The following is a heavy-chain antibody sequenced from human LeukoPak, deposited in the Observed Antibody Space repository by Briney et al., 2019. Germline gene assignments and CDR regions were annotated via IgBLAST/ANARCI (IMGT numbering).Heavy chain of an antibody. CDR2: INPTGGST. Sequence: ASVKVSCKASGYTFTSYYMHWVRQAPGQGLEWMGLINPTGGSTGYAQKFQGRVTMTRDMSTSTDYMELSSLRSEDTAVYYCAASVGDAFDIWGQGTMITVSS. CDR3: AASVGDAFDI. V-gene: IGHV1-46*01. CDR1: GYTFTSYY. J-gene: IGHJ3*02.